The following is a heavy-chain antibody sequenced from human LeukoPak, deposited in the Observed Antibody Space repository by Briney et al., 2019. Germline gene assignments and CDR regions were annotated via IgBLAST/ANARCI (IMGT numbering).Heavy chain of an antibody. Sequence: QSGGSLRLSCAASGFTFSSYAMHWVRQAPGKGLEWVAVISYDGSNKYYADSVKGRFTISRDNSKNTLYLQMNSLRAEDTAVYYCARGQAYSIVGGLQHWGQGTLVTVSS. V-gene: IGHV3-30-3*01. CDR3: ARGQAYSIVGGLQH. CDR1: GFTFSSYA. J-gene: IGHJ1*01. CDR2: ISYDGSNK. D-gene: IGHD3-22*01.